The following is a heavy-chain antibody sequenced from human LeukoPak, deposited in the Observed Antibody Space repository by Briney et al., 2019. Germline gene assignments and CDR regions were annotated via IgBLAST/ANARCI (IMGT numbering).Heavy chain of an antibody. D-gene: IGHD2-21*02. V-gene: IGHV1-69*04. J-gene: IGHJ6*02. Sequence: GASVKVSCKASGGTFSSYAISWVRQAPGQGLEWMGRIIPILGIANYAQKFQGRVTITADKSTSTAYMELSSLRSEDTAVYYCARLVVVTAKPFWHYGMDVWGQGTTVTVSS. CDR1: GGTFSSYA. CDR2: IIPILGIA. CDR3: ARLVVVTAKPFWHYGMDV.